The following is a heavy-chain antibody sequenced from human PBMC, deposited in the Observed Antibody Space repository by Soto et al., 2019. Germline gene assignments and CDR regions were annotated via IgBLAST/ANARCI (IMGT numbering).Heavy chain of an antibody. CDR3: ARSSSSSDFVY. V-gene: IGHV4-59*12. D-gene: IGHD6-6*01. CDR1: GASISPYY. J-gene: IGHJ4*02. Sequence: SETLSLTCTVSGASISPYYWSWIRQPPGKGLEWIGEIYHSGSTNYNPSLKSRVTISVDKSKNQFSLKLSSVTAADTAVYYCARSSSSSDFVYWGQGTLVTVSS. CDR2: IYHSGST.